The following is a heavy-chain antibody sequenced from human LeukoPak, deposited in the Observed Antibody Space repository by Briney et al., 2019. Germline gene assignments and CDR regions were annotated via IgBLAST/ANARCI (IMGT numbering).Heavy chain of an antibody. V-gene: IGHV3-7*01. CDR2: IRPDGSEI. Sequence: GGSLRLSCAASGFTFSSYWMSWVRQAPGKGLEWVANIRPDGSEIYYGDSVKGRFTISRDNAKNSLYLQMNSLRAEDTAVYYCAKDGIVLWGQGTLVTVSS. J-gene: IGHJ4*02. CDR3: AKDGIVL. CDR1: GFTFSSYW. D-gene: IGHD1-26*01.